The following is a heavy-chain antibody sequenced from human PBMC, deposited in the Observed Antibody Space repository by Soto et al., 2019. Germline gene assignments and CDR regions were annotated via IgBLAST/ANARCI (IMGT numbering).Heavy chain of an antibody. V-gene: IGHV1-8*01. J-gene: IGHJ6*03. CDR1: GYTFTSYD. D-gene: IGHD2-2*01. Sequence: ASVKVSCKASGYTFTSYDINWVRQATGQGLEWMGWMNPNSGNTGYAQKFQGRVTMTRNTSISTAYMELSSLRSEDTAVYYCARQDIVVVPAVLDYYYYMDVWGKGTTVTVSS. CDR3: ARQDIVVVPAVLDYYYYMDV. CDR2: MNPNSGNT.